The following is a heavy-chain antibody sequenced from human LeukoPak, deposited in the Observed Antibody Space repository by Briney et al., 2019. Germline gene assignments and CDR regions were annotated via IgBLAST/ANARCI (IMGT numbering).Heavy chain of an antibody. CDR1: GFTFSSYW. CDR3: AKGPTYSSSSGRYYYYYYMDV. D-gene: IGHD6-13*01. V-gene: IGHV3-9*01. Sequence: GGSLRLSCAASGFTFSSYWMSWVRQAPGKGLEWVSGISWNSGSIGYADSVKGRFTISRDNSKNSLYLQMNSLRAEDTALYYCAKGPTYSSSSGRYYYYYYMDVWGKGTTVTVSS. CDR2: ISWNSGSI. J-gene: IGHJ6*03.